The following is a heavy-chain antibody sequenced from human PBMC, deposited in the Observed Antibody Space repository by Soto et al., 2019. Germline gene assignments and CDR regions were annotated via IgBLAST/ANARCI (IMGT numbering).Heavy chain of an antibody. J-gene: IGHJ5*02. CDR2: IYYSGST. D-gene: IGHD2-2*01. Sequence: PSETXSLTCTFSGGSISSYYWSWLRQPPGKGLEWIGYIYYSGSTNYNPSLKSRVTISVDTSKNQFSLKLSSVTAADTAVYYCARNGPARHNWFDPWGQGTLVTVSS. CDR1: GGSISSYY. V-gene: IGHV4-59*08. CDR3: ARNGPARHNWFDP.